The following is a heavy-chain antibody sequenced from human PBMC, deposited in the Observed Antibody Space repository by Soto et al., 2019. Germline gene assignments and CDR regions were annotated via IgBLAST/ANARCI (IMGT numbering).Heavy chain of an antibody. V-gene: IGHV3-23*01. Sequence: GGSLRLSCAAAGFTFSSDAMSCVRQARGEGRGWFSAISGSGGSTYYANSVKGRFTISRDNSKHTLYLQMNSLRAEDTAVYYCATTGYGSGRYVDYGRQGNMVTVSS. CDR1: GFTFSSDA. CDR3: ATTGYGSGRYVDY. D-gene: IGHD3-10*01. CDR2: ISGSGGST. J-gene: IGHJ4*02.